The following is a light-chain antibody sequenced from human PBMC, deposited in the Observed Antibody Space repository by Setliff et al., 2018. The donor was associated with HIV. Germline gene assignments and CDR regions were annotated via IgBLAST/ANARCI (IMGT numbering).Light chain of an antibody. J-gene: IGLJ1*01. CDR3: SAYTSSLYV. CDR2: EII. CDR1: SSDVGAYNY. V-gene: IGLV2-14*01. Sequence: QSALTQPRSVSGSPGQSVTISCTGSSSDVGAYNYVSWYQQHPGKAPKLMIYEIINRPSGVSNRFSGSKSGNTASLTISGLQAEDEADYYCSAYTSSLYVFGTGTKVTVL.